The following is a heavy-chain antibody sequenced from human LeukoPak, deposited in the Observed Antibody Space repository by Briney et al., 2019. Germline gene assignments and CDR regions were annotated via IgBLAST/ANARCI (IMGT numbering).Heavy chain of an antibody. CDR2: ISGSGGST. CDR1: GFTFSSYA. D-gene: IGHD3-22*01. CDR3: AKDRSSGYYFRDY. V-gene: IGHV3-23*01. Sequence: GGSLRLSCAASGFTFSSYAMSWVRQAPGKGLEWVSAISGSGGSTYYADSVKGRFTISRDNSKNTLYLQMNSLRTEDTAVYYCAKDRSSGYYFRDYWGQGTLVTVSS. J-gene: IGHJ4*02.